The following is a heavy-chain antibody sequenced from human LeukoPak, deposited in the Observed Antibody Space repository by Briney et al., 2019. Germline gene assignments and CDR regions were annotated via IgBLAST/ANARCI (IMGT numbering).Heavy chain of an antibody. CDR2: INSDGSST. V-gene: IGHV3-74*01. D-gene: IGHD2-15*01. Sequence: PGGSLRLSCAASGFTFSSNWMHWVRQAPGKGLVWVSRINSDGSSTSYADSVKGRFTISRDNAKNTLYLQMNSLRAEDTAVYYCATGYCSGGSCYSDYYYGMDVWGQGTTVTVSS. CDR1: GFTFSSNW. CDR3: ATGYCSGGSCYSDYYYGMDV. J-gene: IGHJ6*02.